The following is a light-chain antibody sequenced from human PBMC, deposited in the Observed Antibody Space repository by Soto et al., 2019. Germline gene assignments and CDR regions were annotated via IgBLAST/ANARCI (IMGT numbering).Light chain of an antibody. CDR2: DAS. J-gene: IGKJ1*01. CDR1: QSISSW. CDR3: QQYNSSPT. V-gene: IGKV1-5*01. Sequence: DIQMTQSPSTLSASVGDRVTITCRASQSISSWLAWYQQKPGKAPKLLIYDASSLESGVPSRFSGSGSGTEFTLTISSLQPDDLPTYYCQQYNSSPTFGQGTKVEIK.